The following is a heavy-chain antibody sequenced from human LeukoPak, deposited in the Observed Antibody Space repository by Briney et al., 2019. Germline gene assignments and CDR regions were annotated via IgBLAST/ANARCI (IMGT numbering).Heavy chain of an antibody. CDR2: IFPSGGEI. J-gene: IGHJ4*02. CDR1: GFTFSTFA. CDR3: ATYRQVLLPFES. V-gene: IGHV3-23*01. Sequence: GGSLRLFCEASGFTFSTFAMIWVRQPPGKGLEWVSSIFPSGGEIHYADSVRGRFTISRDNSKSTLSLQMNSLRAEDTAIYYCATYRQVLLPFESWGQGTLVTVSS. D-gene: IGHD2-8*02.